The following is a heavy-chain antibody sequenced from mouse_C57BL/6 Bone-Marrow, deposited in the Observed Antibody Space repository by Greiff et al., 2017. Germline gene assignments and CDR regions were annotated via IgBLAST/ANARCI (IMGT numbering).Heavy chain of an antibody. CDR2: INYDGSST. Sequence: EVQLVESEGGLVQPGSSMKLSCTASGFTFSDYYMAWVRQVPDTGLEWVANINYDGSSTYYLDSLKSRFIISRDNAKNILYLQMSSLKSEDTATYYCARDWVYAMDYWGQGTSVTVSS. CDR1: GFTFSDYY. D-gene: IGHD4-1*01. V-gene: IGHV5-16*01. J-gene: IGHJ4*01. CDR3: ARDWVYAMDY.